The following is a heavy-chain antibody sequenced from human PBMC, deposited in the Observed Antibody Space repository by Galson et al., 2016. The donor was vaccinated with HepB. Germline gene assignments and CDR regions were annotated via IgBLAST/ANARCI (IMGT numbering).Heavy chain of an antibody. CDR2: MSSSGTSV. CDR1: GFTLSTYS. J-gene: IGHJ2*01. D-gene: IGHD3-22*01. CDR3: AKDYYDSSGYRSYWYFDL. V-gene: IGHV3-48*01. Sequence: SLRLSCAASGFTLSTYSMNWFRQAPGKGLEWVSYMSSSGTSVYYTDSVKGRFTISRDNSKNTLYVQMHSLRAEDTAVYYCAKDYYDSSGYRSYWYFDLWGRGTLVTVSS.